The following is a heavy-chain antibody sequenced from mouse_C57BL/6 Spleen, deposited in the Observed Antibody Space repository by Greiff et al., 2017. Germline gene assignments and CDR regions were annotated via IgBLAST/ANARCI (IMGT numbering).Heavy chain of an antibody. CDR3: ARSDSSGAGFAY. CDR2: IYPRSGNT. CDR1: CYTFTSYG. D-gene: IGHD3-2*02. J-gene: IGHJ3*01. Sequence: QVQLKESGAELARPGASVKLSCKASCYTFTSYGISWVKQRPGQGLEWIGEIYPRSGNTYYNEKFKGKATLTADKSSSTAYMELRSLTSEDSAVYFCARSDSSGAGFAYWGQGTLVTVSA. V-gene: IGHV1-81*01.